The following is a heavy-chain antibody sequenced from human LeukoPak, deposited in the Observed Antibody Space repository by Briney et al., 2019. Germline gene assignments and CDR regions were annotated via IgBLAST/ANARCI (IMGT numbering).Heavy chain of an antibody. CDR2: INPNSGGT. V-gene: IGHV1-2*02. Sequence: GASVKVSCKASGYTFTGYYMHWVRQAPGQGLEWMGWINPNSGGTNYAQKFQGRVTMTRDTSISTAYMELSRLRSDDTAVYYCARGSLNQGRYNWFDPWGQGTLVTVSS. D-gene: IGHD3-16*02. CDR1: GYTFTGYY. J-gene: IGHJ5*02. CDR3: ARGSLNQGRYNWFDP.